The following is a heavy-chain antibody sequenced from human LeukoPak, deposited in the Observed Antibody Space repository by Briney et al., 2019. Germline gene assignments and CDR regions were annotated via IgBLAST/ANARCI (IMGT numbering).Heavy chain of an antibody. CDR1: GFTFSSYW. CDR3: ARDQGSSRPWYYYYMDV. J-gene: IGHJ6*03. Sequence: GGSLRLSCAASGFTFSSYWMSWVRQAPGKGLEWVANIKQDGSEKYYVDSVKGRFTISRDSAKNSLYLQMNSLRAEDTAVYYCARDQGSSRPWYYYYMDVWGKGTTVTVSS. CDR2: IKQDGSEK. D-gene: IGHD6-6*01. V-gene: IGHV3-7*01.